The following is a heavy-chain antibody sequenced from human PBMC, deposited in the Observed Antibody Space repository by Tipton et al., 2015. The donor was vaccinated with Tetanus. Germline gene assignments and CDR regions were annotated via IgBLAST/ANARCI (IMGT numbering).Heavy chain of an antibody. D-gene: IGHD4-23*01. CDR1: GFTFSSFG. Sequence: SLRLSCATSGFTFSSFGMSWVRQLPGKGLEWVSSISRSGDYKYYADSVRGRFTVSRDNAKNSLYLQMDSLRAEDTAVYYCARDGSYGGTLISDYWGQGTQVTVSS. V-gene: IGHV3-21*01. CDR3: ARDGSYGGTLISDY. J-gene: IGHJ4*02. CDR2: ISRSGDYK.